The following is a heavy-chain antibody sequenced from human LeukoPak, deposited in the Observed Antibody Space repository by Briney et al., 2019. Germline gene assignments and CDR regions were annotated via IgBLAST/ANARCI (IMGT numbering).Heavy chain of an antibody. CDR3: ARHSGQWLGRDVLDY. J-gene: IGHJ4*02. V-gene: IGHV1-69*13. Sequence: SVKVSCKASEGTFSSYAISWVRQAPGQGLEWMGGIIPIFGTANYAQKFQGRVTITADESTSTAYMELSSLRSEDTAVYYCARHSGQWLGRDVLDYWGQGTLATVSS. CDR1: EGTFSSYA. CDR2: IIPIFGTA. D-gene: IGHD6-19*01.